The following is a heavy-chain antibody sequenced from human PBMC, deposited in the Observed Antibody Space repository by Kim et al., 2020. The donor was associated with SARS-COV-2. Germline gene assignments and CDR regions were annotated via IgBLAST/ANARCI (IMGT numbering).Heavy chain of an antibody. V-gene: IGHV4-39*01. CDR2: IYYSGST. CDR1: GGSISSSSYY. CDR3: ARVGLSTGYSSLFDY. D-gene: IGHD6-13*01. J-gene: IGHJ4*02. Sequence: SETLSLTCTVSGGSISSSSYYWGWIRQPPGKGLEWIGSIYYSGSTYYNPSLKSRVTISVDTSKNQFSLKLSSVTAADTAVYYCARVGLSTGYSSLFDYWGQGTLVTVSS.